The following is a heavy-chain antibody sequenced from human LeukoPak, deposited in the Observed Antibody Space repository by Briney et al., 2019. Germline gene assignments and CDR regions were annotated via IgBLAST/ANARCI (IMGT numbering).Heavy chain of an antibody. CDR3: ARLLGVTFNWFHP. J-gene: IGHJ5*02. CDR2: IYPGDSDT. CDR1: GYSFTSYW. V-gene: IGHV5-51*07. D-gene: IGHD2-21*02. Sequence: GESLKISCKGSGYSFTSYWIGWVHPMPGKGLEWMGIIYPGDSDTRYSPSFQGQVTISADKSISTAYLQWSSLKASGTAMYYCARLLGVTFNWFHPWGQGTLVTVSS.